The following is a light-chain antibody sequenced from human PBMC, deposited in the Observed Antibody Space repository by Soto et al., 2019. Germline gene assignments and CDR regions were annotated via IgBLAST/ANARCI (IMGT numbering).Light chain of an antibody. Sequence: IQMSRSPSSLSESVGDSVTITCLASQTIKNYLNWYQQKPGRAPNLLIYSASTLHSGVPSRFSGTKSATDFTLTITSLQPEDFATYYCQQFYSAPITFGQGRRLEIK. CDR3: QQFYSAPIT. V-gene: IGKV1-39*01. CDR1: QTIKNY. CDR2: SAS. J-gene: IGKJ5*01.